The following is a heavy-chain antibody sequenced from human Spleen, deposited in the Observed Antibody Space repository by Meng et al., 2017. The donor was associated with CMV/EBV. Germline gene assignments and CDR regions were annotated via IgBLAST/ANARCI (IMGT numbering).Heavy chain of an antibody. CDR1: GGTFSSYT. D-gene: IGHD3-3*01. Sequence: ASVKVSCKASGGTFSSYTISWVRQAPGQGLEWMGCINPHNGVTNYTQKFQGRFTMTRDTSINTAYMELSRLRSDDTAVYYCARRDDSWGGYSHYYGMDVWGQGTTVTVSS. J-gene: IGHJ6*02. CDR3: ARRDDSWGGYSHYYGMDV. V-gene: IGHV1-2*02. CDR2: INPHNGVT.